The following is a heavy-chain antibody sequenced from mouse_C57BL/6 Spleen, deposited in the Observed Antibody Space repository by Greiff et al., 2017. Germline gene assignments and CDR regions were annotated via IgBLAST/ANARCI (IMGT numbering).Heavy chain of an antibody. J-gene: IGHJ2*01. V-gene: IGHV1-81*01. CDR3: ARSCVYYGSSSSYYFDY. Sequence: VQLQQSGAELARPGASVKLSCKASGYTFTSYGISWVKQRTGQGLEWIGEIYPRSGNTYYNEKFKGKATLTADKSSSTAYMELRSLTSEDSAVYFCARSCVYYGSSSSYYFDYWGQGTTLTVSS. CDR2: IYPRSGNT. D-gene: IGHD1-1*01. CDR1: GYTFTSYG.